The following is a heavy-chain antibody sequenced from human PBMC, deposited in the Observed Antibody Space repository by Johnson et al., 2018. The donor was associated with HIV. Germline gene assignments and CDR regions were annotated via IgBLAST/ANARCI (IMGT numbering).Heavy chain of an antibody. CDR2: ISYDGSNK. CDR3: ARDGGIAATDAFDI. CDR1: GFTFSSYA. Sequence: QMLLVESGGGLVQPGGSLRLSCAASGFTFSSYAMHLVRQAPGKGLEWVAVISYDGSNKYYADSVKGRFTISRDNSKNTLYLQMNSLRAEDTAVYYCARDGGIAATDAFDIWGQGTMVTVSS. J-gene: IGHJ3*02. V-gene: IGHV3-30*04. D-gene: IGHD6-13*01.